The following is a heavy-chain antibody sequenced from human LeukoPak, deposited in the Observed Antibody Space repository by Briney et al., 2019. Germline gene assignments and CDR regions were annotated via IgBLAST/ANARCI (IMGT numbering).Heavy chain of an antibody. CDR2: IYYSGST. CDR1: GGSISSYY. D-gene: IGHD6-19*01. V-gene: IGHV4-59*01. Sequence: SETLSLTCTVSGGSISSYYWSWIRQPPGKGLEWIGYIYYSGSTNYNPSLKSRVTISVDTSKNQFPLKLSSVTAADTAVYYCARGYSSGVDYWGQGTLVTVSS. J-gene: IGHJ4*02. CDR3: ARGYSSGVDY.